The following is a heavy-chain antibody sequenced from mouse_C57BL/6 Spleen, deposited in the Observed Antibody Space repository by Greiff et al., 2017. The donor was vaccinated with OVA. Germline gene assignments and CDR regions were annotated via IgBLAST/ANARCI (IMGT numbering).Heavy chain of an antibody. CDR1: GYTFTDHT. J-gene: IGHJ1*03. CDR3: ARYMLLLSVYGEYFDD. D-gene: IGHD2-1*01. V-gene: IGHV1-78*01. Sequence: VKLMESDAELVKPGASVKISCKASGYTFTDHTIHWMKQRPEQGLEWIGYIYPRDGSTKYNEKFKGKATLTADKSSSTGYMQLNSLTSEDSTVYFCARYMLLLSVYGEYFDDWGTGTTVTVSS. CDR2: IYPRDGST.